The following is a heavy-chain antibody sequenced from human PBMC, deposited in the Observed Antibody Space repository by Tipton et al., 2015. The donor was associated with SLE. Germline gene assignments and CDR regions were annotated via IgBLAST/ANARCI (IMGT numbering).Heavy chain of an antibody. CDR1: GFRFSNHA. CDR2: VAISETTT. J-gene: IGHJ6*02. V-gene: IGHV3-23*05. CDR3: AKGSTLNYYFHMDA. D-gene: IGHD3/OR15-3a*01. Sequence: SLRLSCEASGFRFSNHAMSWVRQAPGQGLQWVSSVAISETTTYYADSVKGRFTISRDNANNSLYLQMNSLRLEDTALYYCAKGSTLNYYFHMDAWGQGTTVTVSS.